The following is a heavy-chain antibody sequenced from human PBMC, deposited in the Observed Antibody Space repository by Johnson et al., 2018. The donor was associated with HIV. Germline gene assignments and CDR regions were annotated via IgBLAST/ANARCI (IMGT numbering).Heavy chain of an antibody. V-gene: IGHV3-30*02. CDR1: GFTVSSNY. D-gene: IGHD5-12*01. J-gene: IGHJ3*02. CDR3: AKGKHIVATTDAFDI. CDR2: IHYDGSNK. Sequence: QMQLVESGGGLVKPGGSLRLSCAASGFTVSSNYMSWVRQAPGKGLEWVAFIHYDGSNKYYADSVKGRFTISRDNSKNTLYLQMNSLRAEDTAVYYCAKGKHIVATTDAFDIWGQETMVTVSS.